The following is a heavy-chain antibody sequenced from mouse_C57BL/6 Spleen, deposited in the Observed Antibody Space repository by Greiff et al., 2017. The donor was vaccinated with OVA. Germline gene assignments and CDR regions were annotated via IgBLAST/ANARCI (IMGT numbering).Heavy chain of an antibody. CDR2: IDPEDGDT. D-gene: IGHD1-1*01. CDR1: GFNIKDYY. V-gene: IGHV14-1*01. Sequence: VQLQQSGAELVRPGASVKLSCTASGFNIKDYYMHWVKQRPEQGLEWIGRIDPEDGDTEYAPKFQGKATMTADTSSNTAYLQLSSLTSEDTAVDYCTTDGSSYAMDYWGQGTSVTVSS. J-gene: IGHJ4*01. CDR3: TTDGSSYAMDY.